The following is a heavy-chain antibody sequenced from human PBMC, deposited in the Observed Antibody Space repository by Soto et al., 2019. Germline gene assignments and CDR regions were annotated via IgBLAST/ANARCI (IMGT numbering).Heavy chain of an antibody. J-gene: IGHJ6*02. V-gene: IGHV4-34*01. CDR2: INHSGST. Sequence: QVQLQQWGAGLLKPSETLSLTCAVYGGSLSGYYWSWIRQPPGKGLEWIGEINHSGSTNYNPSLNDRVPISVDASKHQFSLKLSSVAASDTAVYYCARVRHSTDLKYYSYYGMDVWGQGTTVTVSS. CDR1: GGSLSGYY. CDR3: ARVRHSTDLKYYSYYGMDV. D-gene: IGHD6-13*01.